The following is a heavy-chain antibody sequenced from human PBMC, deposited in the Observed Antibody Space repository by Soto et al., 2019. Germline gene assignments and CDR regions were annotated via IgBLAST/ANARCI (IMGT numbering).Heavy chain of an antibody. Sequence: QVQLVQSGAEVKKPGASVKVSCKASGYTFTSYGINWVRQAPGQGLEWMGWVNIYKGNTNYAQKLQGRVTMTTDTSTSTAYLELRSQRSDDTAVYYCARERGGYSYGDYWGQGTQVTVSS. V-gene: IGHV1-18*01. CDR3: ARERGGYSYGDY. J-gene: IGHJ4*02. D-gene: IGHD5-18*01. CDR2: VNIYKGNT. CDR1: GYTFTSYG.